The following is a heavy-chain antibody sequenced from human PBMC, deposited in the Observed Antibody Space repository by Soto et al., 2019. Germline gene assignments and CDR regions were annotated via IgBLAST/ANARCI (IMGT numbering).Heavy chain of an antibody. D-gene: IGHD3-3*01. CDR3: ATLASYDFWSGYYLDQYGMDV. Sequence: SETLSLTCAVYGGSFSGYYWSWIRQPPGKGLEWIGEINHSGSTNYNPSLKSRVAISVDTSKNQYSLKLSSVTAADTAVYYCATLASYDFWSGYYLDQYGMDVWGQGTTVTVSS. CDR1: GGSFSGYY. J-gene: IGHJ6*02. V-gene: IGHV4-34*01. CDR2: INHSGST.